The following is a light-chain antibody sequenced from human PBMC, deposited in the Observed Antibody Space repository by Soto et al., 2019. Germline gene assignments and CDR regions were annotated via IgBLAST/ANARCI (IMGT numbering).Light chain of an antibody. V-gene: IGKV3-11*01. J-gene: IGKJ4*01. CDR1: QSVNSN. Sequence: EVVLTQSPATLSLSPGERATLSCRASQSVNSNLAWYQQKPGQAPRLLIYDTYNRATDIPARFSGSGFGTDFTLTISSLEPDDSAVYYCQQRTRWPPLTFGGGTKVESK. CDR3: QQRTRWPPLT. CDR2: DTY.